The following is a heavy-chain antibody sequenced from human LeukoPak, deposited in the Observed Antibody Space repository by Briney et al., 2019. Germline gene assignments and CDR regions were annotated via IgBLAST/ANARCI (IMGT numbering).Heavy chain of an antibody. V-gene: IGHV3-48*01. Sequence: GGSLRLSCAASGFTFSSYSMNWVRQAPGKGLEWVSYISSSSSTIYYADSVKGRFTISRDNAKNSLYLQMNGLRAEDTAVYYCARHWAHLDYWGQGTLVTVSS. D-gene: IGHD7-27*01. J-gene: IGHJ4*02. CDR1: GFTFSSYS. CDR3: ARHWAHLDY. CDR2: ISSSSSTI.